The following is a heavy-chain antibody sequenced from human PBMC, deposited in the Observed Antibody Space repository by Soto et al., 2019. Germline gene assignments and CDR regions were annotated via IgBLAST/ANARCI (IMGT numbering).Heavy chain of an antibody. CDR2: ISGSGGST. CDR1: GFTFSSYA. CDR3: AKDPSYSSSWSYYYYGMDV. D-gene: IGHD6-13*01. V-gene: IGHV3-23*01. J-gene: IGHJ6*02. Sequence: GGSLRLSCAASGFTFSSYAMSWVRQAPGKGLEWVSAISGSGGSTYYADSVKGRFTISRDNSKNTLYLQMNSLRAEDTAVYYCAKDPSYSSSWSYYYYGMDVWGQGTTVTVSS.